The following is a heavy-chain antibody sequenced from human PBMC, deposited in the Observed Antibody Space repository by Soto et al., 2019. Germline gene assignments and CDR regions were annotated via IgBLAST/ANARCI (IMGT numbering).Heavy chain of an antibody. Sequence: EVQLVESGGGLVQPGGSLRLSCAASGFTFSSYWMSWVRQAPVKGLEWVGNIKQDGSEKNYVDFMEGRFTISRDNAENSVYLQMSSLRAEVTAVYYCARIASAGRGWDVWGQGSTVVVSS. D-gene: IGHD6-13*01. CDR3: ARIASAGRGWDV. V-gene: IGHV3-7*01. CDR2: IKQDGSEK. CDR1: GFTFSSYW. J-gene: IGHJ6*02.